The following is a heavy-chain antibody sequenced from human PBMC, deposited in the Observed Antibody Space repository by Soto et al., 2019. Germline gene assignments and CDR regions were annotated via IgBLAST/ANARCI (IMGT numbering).Heavy chain of an antibody. Sequence: GASVKVSCKASGGTFSSYAISWVRQAPGQGLEWMGGIIPIFGTANYAQKFQGRVTITADKSTSTAYMELSSLRSEDTAVYYCARAGIYGDYDYYYGMDVWGQGTTVTVSS. CDR3: ARAGIYGDYDYYYGMDV. CDR2: IIPIFGTA. D-gene: IGHD4-17*01. J-gene: IGHJ6*02. V-gene: IGHV1-69*06. CDR1: GGTFSSYA.